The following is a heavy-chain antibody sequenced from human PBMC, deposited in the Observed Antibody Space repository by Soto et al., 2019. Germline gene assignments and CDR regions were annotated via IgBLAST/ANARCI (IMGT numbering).Heavy chain of an antibody. CDR2: IWYDGSNK. CDR1: GFTFSSYG. V-gene: IGHV3-33*01. Sequence: GGSLRLSCAASGFTFSSYGMHWVRQAPGKGLEWVAVIWYDGSNKYYADSVKGRFTISRDNSKNTLYLQMNNLRAEDTAVYYCARASGIVVVIGPWGQGTLVTVPQ. J-gene: IGHJ5*02. CDR3: ARASGIVVVIGP. D-gene: IGHD3-22*01.